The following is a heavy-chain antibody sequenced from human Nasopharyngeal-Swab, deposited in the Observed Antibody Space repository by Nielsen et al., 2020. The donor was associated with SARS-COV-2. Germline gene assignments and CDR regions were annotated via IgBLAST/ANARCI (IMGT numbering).Heavy chain of an antibody. J-gene: IGHJ3*01. CDR1: GFAFNRHG. Sequence: GGSLRLSCAASGFAFNRHGMHWVRQAPGKGLEWVAIIWYDGSNKNYADSVKGRFTISRDDSKNPVYLQMNSLRAEDTAMYYCARTFNLRGIAEAGNVGDLWGQGTMVTVS. CDR2: IWYDGSNK. V-gene: IGHV3-33*01. D-gene: IGHD6-19*01. CDR3: ARTFNLRGIAEAGNVGDL.